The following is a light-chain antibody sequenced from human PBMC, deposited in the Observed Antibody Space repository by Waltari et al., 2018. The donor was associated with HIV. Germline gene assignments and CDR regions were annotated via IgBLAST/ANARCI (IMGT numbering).Light chain of an antibody. CDR2: EDS. J-gene: IGLJ2*01. Sequence: SYELTQPPSVSVSPGQTARITCSGDALPKKYPYWYQQKSGQAPVLVIYEDSKRPSGIPERFSGSSSGTMATLTISGAQVEDEADYYCYSTDSSGNHKVFGGGTMLTVL. CDR3: YSTDSSGNHKV. V-gene: IGLV3-10*01. CDR1: ALPKKY.